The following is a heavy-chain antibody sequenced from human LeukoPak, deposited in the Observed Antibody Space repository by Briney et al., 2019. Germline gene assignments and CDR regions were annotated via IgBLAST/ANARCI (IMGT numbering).Heavy chain of an antibody. V-gene: IGHV3-9*01. CDR1: GFTFRDYT. Sequence: GGSLRLSCAASGFTFRDYTMHWVRQVPGKGLEWVSGITWDSGSTDYADSVQGRFTISRDNAKNSLYVQMDSLRPEDTALYYCVTSNWGSPFDYWGQGTLVTVSS. J-gene: IGHJ4*02. CDR2: ITWDSGST. D-gene: IGHD7-27*01. CDR3: VTSNWGSPFDY.